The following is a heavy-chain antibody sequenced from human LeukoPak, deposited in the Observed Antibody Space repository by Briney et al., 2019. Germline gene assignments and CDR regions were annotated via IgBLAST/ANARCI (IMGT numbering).Heavy chain of an antibody. J-gene: IGHJ4*02. CDR1: GFTFSSYA. Sequence: PGGSLRLSCAASGFTFSSYAISWVRQAPGKGLEWVSYISSSGTYINSADSVKGRFTISRDYPKNSLYLQMSSLRAEDTAVYYCARQGGDILTGYLDYWGQGTLVTVSS. CDR3: ARQGGDILTGYLDY. V-gene: IGHV3-21*05. CDR2: ISSSGTYI. D-gene: IGHD3-9*01.